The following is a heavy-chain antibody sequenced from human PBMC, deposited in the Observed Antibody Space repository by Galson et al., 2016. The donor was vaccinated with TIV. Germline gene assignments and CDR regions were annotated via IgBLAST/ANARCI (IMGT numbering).Heavy chain of an antibody. J-gene: IGHJ6*03. D-gene: IGHD6-13*01. CDR3: GIAAGGVTNYYYYMDV. CDR1: GGTFSRYA. V-gene: IGHV1-69*13. CDR2: IIPMFGTA. Sequence: SVKVSCKASGGTFSRYAISWVRQAPGQGLEWMGRIIPMFGTANYAQKFQGRVTSAADESTNTAYMELSSLRSEDTAVYYCGIAAGGVTNYYYYMDVWGKGTTVTVSS.